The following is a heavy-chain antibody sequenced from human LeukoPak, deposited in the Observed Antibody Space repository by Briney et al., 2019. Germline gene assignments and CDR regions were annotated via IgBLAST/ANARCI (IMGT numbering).Heavy chain of an antibody. J-gene: IGHJ4*02. CDR2: ISGSGGST. Sequence: GGSLRLSCAASGFTFSSYSMSWVRQAPGKGLEWVSAISGSGGSTYYADSVKGRFTISRDNSKNTLYLQMNSLRAEDTAVYYCATRHGSGSLDYWGQGTLVTVSS. V-gene: IGHV3-23*01. CDR1: GFTFSSYS. D-gene: IGHD3-10*01. CDR3: ATRHGSGSLDY.